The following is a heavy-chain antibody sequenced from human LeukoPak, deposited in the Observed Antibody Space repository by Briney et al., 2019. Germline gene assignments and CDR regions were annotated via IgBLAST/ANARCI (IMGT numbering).Heavy chain of an antibody. V-gene: IGHV2-5*02. Sequence: SGPTLVNPPQTLTLTCTFSGFSLHTRGVGVGWIRQPPGRALEWLPLIYWEDDRRYSPSLKSRLTITKDTSKNQVVLTMTNMDPVDTATYFCAHRKNYYDSSVFDNWGQGTLVTVSS. CDR3: AHRKNYYDSSVFDN. CDR1: GFSLHTRGVG. J-gene: IGHJ4*02. D-gene: IGHD3-22*01. CDR2: IYWEDDR.